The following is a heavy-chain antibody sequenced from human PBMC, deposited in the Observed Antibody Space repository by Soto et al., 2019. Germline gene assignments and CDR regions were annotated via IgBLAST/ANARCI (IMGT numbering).Heavy chain of an antibody. V-gene: IGHV3-7*01. Sequence: GGSLRLSCAASGFIFASHTMSWVRQAPGKGLEWVANIKQDGSEKSYLDSVKGRFTISRDNAKNSLYLQMNSLRAEDTAVYFCARSRGLYCSGGNCFTHFDTWGQGTLVTVSS. CDR3: ARSRGLYCSGGNCFTHFDT. J-gene: IGHJ5*02. D-gene: IGHD2-15*01. CDR1: GFIFASHT. CDR2: IKQDGSEK.